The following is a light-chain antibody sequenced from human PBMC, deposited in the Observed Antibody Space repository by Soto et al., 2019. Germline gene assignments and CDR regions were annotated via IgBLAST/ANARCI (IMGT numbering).Light chain of an antibody. J-gene: IGLJ2*01. CDR1: SSNIGAGYD. V-gene: IGLV1-40*01. CDR2: GNS. Sequence: QSVLTQPPSVSGAPGQRVTTSCTGSSSNIGAGYDVHWYQQLPGTAPKLLIYGNSNRPSGVPDRFSGSKSGTSASLAITGLQAEDEADYYCQSYDSSLKVVFGGGTKLTVL. CDR3: QSYDSSLKVV.